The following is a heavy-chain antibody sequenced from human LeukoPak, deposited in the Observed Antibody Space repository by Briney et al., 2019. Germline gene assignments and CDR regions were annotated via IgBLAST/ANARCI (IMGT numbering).Heavy chain of an antibody. J-gene: IGHJ3*01. CDR1: GFTFSHFW. V-gene: IGHV3-7*03. CDR3: ATFRFLGT. Sequence: PGGSLRLSCAGSGFTFSHFWMSWVRQAPGKGLEWVAYIKKTGIETYYLDSVKGRFTITRDNVKNSLYLQMNSLRAEDTAIYYCATFRFLGTWGQGTMVTVSP. D-gene: IGHD3-3*01. CDR2: IKKTGIET.